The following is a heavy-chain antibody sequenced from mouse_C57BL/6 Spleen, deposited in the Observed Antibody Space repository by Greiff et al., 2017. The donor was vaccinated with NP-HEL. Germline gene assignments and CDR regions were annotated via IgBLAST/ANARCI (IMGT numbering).Heavy chain of an antibody. CDR3: ARQIYYGNSFAY. CDR1: GFTFSDYG. V-gene: IGHV5-17*01. CDR2: ISSGSSTI. D-gene: IGHD2-1*01. J-gene: IGHJ3*01. Sequence: EVKLMESGGGLVKPGGSLKLSCAASGFTFSDYGMHWVRQAPEKGLEWVAYISSGSSTIYYADTVKGRFTISRDNAKNTLFLQMTSLRSEDTAMYYYARQIYYGNSFAYWGQGTLVTVSA.